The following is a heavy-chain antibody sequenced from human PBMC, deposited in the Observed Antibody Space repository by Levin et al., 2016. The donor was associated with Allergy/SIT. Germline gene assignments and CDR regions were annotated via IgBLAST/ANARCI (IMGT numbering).Heavy chain of an antibody. D-gene: IGHD6-25*01. CDR3: ARGPSSALDF. V-gene: IGHV7-4-1*02. J-gene: IGHJ4*02. CDR1: GYTFTNFA. Sequence: ASVKVSCKTSGYTFTNFAINWVRQAPGQGLEWMGWINTNTGNPTYVQGFTGRFVFSVDTSVSTVYLQITSLRAEDTAVYYCARGPSSALDFWGQGTLVTVSS. CDR2: INTNTGNP.